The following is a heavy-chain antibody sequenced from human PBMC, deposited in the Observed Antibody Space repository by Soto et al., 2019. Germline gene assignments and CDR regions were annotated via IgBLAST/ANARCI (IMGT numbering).Heavy chain of an antibody. D-gene: IGHD3-10*01. CDR2: IRSKANSYAT. CDR3: TSGDHGLYYYYGMDV. Sequence: LRLSCAASGFTFSGSAMHWVRQASGKGLEWVGRIRSKANSYATAYAASVKGRFTISRDDSKNTAYLQMNSLKTEDTAVYYCTSGDHGLYYYYGMDVWGQGTTVTVSS. CDR1: GFTFSGSA. V-gene: IGHV3-73*01. J-gene: IGHJ6*02.